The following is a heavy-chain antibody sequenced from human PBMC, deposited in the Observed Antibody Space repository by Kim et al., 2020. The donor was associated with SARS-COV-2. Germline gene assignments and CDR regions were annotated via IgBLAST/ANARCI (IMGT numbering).Heavy chain of an antibody. V-gene: IGHV4-39*07. J-gene: IGHJ4*02. D-gene: IGHD1-20*01. CDR1: GGSISSSSYY. CDR2: IYYSGST. CDR3: ARESPDNYYFDY. Sequence: SETLSLTCTVSGGSISSSSYYWGWIRQPPGKGLEWIGSIYYSGSTYYNPSLKSRVTISVDTSKNQFSLKLSSVTAADTAVYYCARESPDNYYFDYWGQGTLVTVSS.